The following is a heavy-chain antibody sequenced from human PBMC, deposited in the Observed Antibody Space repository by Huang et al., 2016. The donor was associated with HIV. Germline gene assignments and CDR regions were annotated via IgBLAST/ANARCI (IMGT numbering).Heavy chain of an antibody. D-gene: IGHD2-21*02. CDR1: GYSFTRQW. Sequence: EVQLVQSGAEMKRPGESLKISCKVSGYSFTRQWIGWVRQMPGKGPEWIGSIYPGDLDVKYSPTFQGQGTISADNSISTAYLQWKSLKVSDTAMYFCARPPTYSDDGGYYIDAFGVWGRGTMVTVS. CDR3: ARPPTYSDDGGYYIDAFGV. J-gene: IGHJ3*01. V-gene: IGHV5-51*03. CDR2: IYPGDLDV.